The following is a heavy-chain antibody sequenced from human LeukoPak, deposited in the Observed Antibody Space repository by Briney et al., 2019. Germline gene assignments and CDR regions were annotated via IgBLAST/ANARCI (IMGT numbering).Heavy chain of an antibody. CDR3: ARGSSSWYYGMDV. V-gene: IGHV3-30-3*01. CDR2: ISYDGSNK. CDR1: GFTFSSYA. Sequence: PGGSLRLSCAASGFTFSSYAMHWVRQAPGKGLEWVAVISYDGSNKYYADSVKGRFTISRDNSKNTLYLQMNSLRAEDTAVYYCARGSSSWYYGMDVWGQGATVTVSS. D-gene: IGHD6-13*01. J-gene: IGHJ6*02.